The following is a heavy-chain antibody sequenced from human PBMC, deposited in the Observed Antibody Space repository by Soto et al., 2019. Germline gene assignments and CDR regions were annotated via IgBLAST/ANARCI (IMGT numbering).Heavy chain of an antibody. CDR1: GGSIRSYY. CDR2: IYYSGTT. Sequence: PSETLSLTCTVSGGSIRSYYWSWIRQPPGKGLEWIGHIYYSGTTNYNPSLKSRITMSVDTSKNQFSLKLSSVTAADTAVYYCARAVETGGNWFDPWGQGTLVTV. CDR3: ARAVETGGNWFDP. D-gene: IGHD1-1*01. J-gene: IGHJ5*02. V-gene: IGHV4-59*01.